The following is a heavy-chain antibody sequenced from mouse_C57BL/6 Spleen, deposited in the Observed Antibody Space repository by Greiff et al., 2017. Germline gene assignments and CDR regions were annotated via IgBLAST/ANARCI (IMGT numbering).Heavy chain of an antibody. CDR1: GFTFSDYG. D-gene: IGHD2-5*01. CDR2: ISSGSSTI. CDR3: ARNLYSNYVDYAMDY. Sequence: DVQLQESGGGLVKPGGSLKLSCAASGFTFSDYGMHWVRQAPEKGLEWVAYISSGSSTIYYADTVKGRFTISRDTAKNTLFLQMTSLRSEDTAMYYCARNLYSNYVDYAMDYWGQGTSVTVSA. V-gene: IGHV5-17*01. J-gene: IGHJ4*01.